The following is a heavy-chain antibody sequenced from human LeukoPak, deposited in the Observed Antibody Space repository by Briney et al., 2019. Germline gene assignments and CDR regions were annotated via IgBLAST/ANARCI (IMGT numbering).Heavy chain of an antibody. CDR2: MYTGGTA. D-gene: IGHD1-26*01. J-gene: IGHJ4*02. CDR3: AKDGATSGGGLAS. V-gene: IGHV3-53*01. CDR1: GFTVSGTH. Sequence: GGSLRLSCAASGFTVSGTHMSWVRQAPGKGLEWVSAMYTGGTANYADSVKGRFTISRDNSRKTLFLHMISLRADDTAGYYCAKDGATSGGGLASWGQGTLVTVSS.